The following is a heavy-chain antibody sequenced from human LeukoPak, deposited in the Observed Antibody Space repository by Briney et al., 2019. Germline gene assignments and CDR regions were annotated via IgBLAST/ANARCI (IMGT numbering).Heavy chain of an antibody. CDR2: ISSSGSTI. D-gene: IGHD3-10*01. V-gene: IGHV3-11*01. CDR3: AGAATNGSAYNWFDP. CDR1: GFTFGDYA. J-gene: IGHJ5*02. Sequence: GGSLRLSCTASGFTFGDYAVSWVRQAPGKGLEWVSYISSSGSTIYYADSVKGRFTISRDNAKNSLYLQMNSLRAEDTAVYYCAGAATNGSAYNWFDPWGQGTLVTVSS.